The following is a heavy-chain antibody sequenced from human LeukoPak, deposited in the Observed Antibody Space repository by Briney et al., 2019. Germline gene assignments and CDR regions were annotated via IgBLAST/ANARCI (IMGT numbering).Heavy chain of an antibody. CDR3: AKEKYYYDSSGSDY. CDR2: IRFDGSNK. CDR1: EFTFSNSG. J-gene: IGHJ4*02. Sequence: QPGGSLRLSCAASEFTFSNSGMHWVRQAPGKGLEWVAFIRFDGSNKYYADSVKGRFTISRDNSKNTLHLQMNSLRAEDTAVYYCAKEKYYYDSSGSDYWGQGTLVTVSS. D-gene: IGHD3-22*01. V-gene: IGHV3-30*02.